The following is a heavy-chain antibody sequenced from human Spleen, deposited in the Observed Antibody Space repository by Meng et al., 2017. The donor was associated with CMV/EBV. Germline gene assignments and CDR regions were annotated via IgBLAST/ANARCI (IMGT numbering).Heavy chain of an antibody. Sequence: GSLRLSCTVSGYSISSGYYWGWVRQPPGKGLEWIGSIYHSGSTYYNSSLKSRVTISVDTSKNQFSLKLSSVTAADTAVYYCARVGEQQMVRWFDPWGQGTLVTVSS. D-gene: IGHD6-13*01. CDR1: GYSISSGYY. CDR2: IYHSGST. V-gene: IGHV4-38-2*02. CDR3: ARVGEQQMVRWFDP. J-gene: IGHJ5*02.